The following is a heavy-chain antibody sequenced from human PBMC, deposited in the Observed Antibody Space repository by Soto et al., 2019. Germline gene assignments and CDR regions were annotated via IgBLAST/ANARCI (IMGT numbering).Heavy chain of an antibody. J-gene: IGHJ4*02. V-gene: IGHV3-23*01. CDR1: GFTFSSYA. Sequence: PGGSLRLSCAASGFTFSSYATSWVRQAPGKGLEWVSAISGSGGSTHYADSVKGRFTISRDNSKNTLYLQMNSLRAEDTAVYFCATRRSGSDWVYIEYWGQGTQVTVSS. CDR2: ISGSGGST. D-gene: IGHD1-26*01. CDR3: ATRRSGSDWVYIEY.